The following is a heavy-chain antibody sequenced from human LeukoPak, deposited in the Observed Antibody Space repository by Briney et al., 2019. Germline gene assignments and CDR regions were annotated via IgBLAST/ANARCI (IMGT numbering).Heavy chain of an antibody. CDR3: ARDFGTTGWHTFDY. D-gene: IGHD6-19*01. Sequence: PSQTLSLTCVVSGDSVSSKSGAWNWIRQSPSRGLEWLGRTYYRSKWYNDYAESMEGRMTISQDTSKNQYSLHLNSVTPDDTAVYYCARDFGTTGWHTFDYWGQGTLVTVSS. CDR1: GDSVSSKSGA. CDR2: TYYRSKWYN. J-gene: IGHJ4*02. V-gene: IGHV6-1*01.